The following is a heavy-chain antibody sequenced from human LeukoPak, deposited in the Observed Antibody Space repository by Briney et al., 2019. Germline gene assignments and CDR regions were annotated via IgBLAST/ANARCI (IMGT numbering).Heavy chain of an antibody. D-gene: IGHD6-13*01. CDR1: GGSIRSYC. V-gene: IGHV4-59*08. Sequence: PSETLSLTCTASGGSIRSYCWSWIRQPPGKGLEWIGYMYYSGSSNYNPSLKSRVTIVVDTSKNRFSLNQSSVTAADTAVYYCARHIGSSWLDAFDIWGQGTMVTVSS. CDR3: ARHIGSSWLDAFDI. CDR2: MYYSGSS. J-gene: IGHJ3*02.